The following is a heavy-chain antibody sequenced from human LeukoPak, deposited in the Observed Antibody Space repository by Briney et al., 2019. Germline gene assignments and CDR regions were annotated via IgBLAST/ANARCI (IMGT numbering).Heavy chain of an antibody. V-gene: IGHV4-39*07. D-gene: IGHD3-10*01. CDR2: IYDSGST. J-gene: IGHJ5*02. CDR1: GGSISSSSYY. Sequence: SETLSLTCTVSGGSISSSSYYWGWIRQPPGKGLEWIGTIYDSGSTYYNPSLKSRVTISVDTSKNQFSLKLSSVTAADTAMFYYARGLGPGNWFDPWGQGTLVTVSS. CDR3: ARGLGPGNWFDP.